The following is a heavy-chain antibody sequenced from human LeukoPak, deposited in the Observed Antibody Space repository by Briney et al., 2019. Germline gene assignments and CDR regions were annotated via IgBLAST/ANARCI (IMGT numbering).Heavy chain of an antibody. D-gene: IGHD2-2*01. J-gene: IGHJ6*02. CDR3: ARPTVIIPAAMFETTYYYGMDV. CDR1: GYTFTSYY. V-gene: IGHV1-46*01. CDR2: INPSGGST. Sequence: ASVKVSCKASGYTFTSYYVHWVRQAPGQGLEWMGIINPSGGSTSYAQTFRGRVTMTRDTSTSTVYMELSSLRSDDTAVYYCARPTVIIPAAMFETTYYYGMDVWGQGTTVTVSS.